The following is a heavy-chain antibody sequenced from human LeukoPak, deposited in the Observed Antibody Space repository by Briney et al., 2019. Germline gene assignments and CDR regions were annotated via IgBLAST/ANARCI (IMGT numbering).Heavy chain of an antibody. V-gene: IGHV3-23*01. J-gene: IGHJ4*02. CDR3: AKESQLSYSGTFYIDY. Sequence: GGSLRLSCAASGFTFISYAMTWVRQAPGKGLEWVSIISGSGGSTYYADSVKGRFTISRDSSKNTLYLQMNSLRAGDTGVYYCAKESQLSYSGTFYIDYWGQGTLVTVSS. D-gene: IGHD1-26*01. CDR2: ISGSGGST. CDR1: GFTFISYA.